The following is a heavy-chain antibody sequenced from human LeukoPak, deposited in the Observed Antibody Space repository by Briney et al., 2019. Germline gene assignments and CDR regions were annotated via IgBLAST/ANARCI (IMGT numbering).Heavy chain of an antibody. V-gene: IGHV1-18*01. CDR2: ISAYNGNT. CDR1: GYTFTSYG. Sequence: ASVKVSCRASGYTFTSYGISWVRQAPGQGLEWMGWISAYNGNTNYAQKLQGRVTMTTDTSTGTAYMELRSLRSDDTAVYYCARDSVKIAARPDTFDYWGQGTLVTVSS. D-gene: IGHD6-6*01. J-gene: IGHJ4*02. CDR3: ARDSVKIAARPDTFDY.